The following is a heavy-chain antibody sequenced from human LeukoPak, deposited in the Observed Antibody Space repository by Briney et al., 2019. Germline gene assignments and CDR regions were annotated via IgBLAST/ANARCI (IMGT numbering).Heavy chain of an antibody. CDR1: GFTFSSYG. Sequence: GGSLRLSCAASGFTFSSYGMHWVRQAPGKGLEWVAFIRYDGSNKYYADSVKGRFTISRDNSKNTLYLQMNSLRAEDTAVHYCAKDEGRVVPACTFDYWGQGTLVTVSS. CDR3: AKDEGRVVPACTFDY. CDR2: IRYDGSNK. J-gene: IGHJ4*02. D-gene: IGHD2-2*01. V-gene: IGHV3-30*02.